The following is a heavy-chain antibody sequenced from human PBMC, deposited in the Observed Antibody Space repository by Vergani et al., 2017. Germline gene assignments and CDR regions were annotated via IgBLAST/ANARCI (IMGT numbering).Heavy chain of an antibody. CDR2: ISAYNGNT. J-gene: IGHJ4*02. V-gene: IGHV1-18*04. CDR1: GYTFTGYY. D-gene: IGHD6-13*01. CDR3: ARTATYSSSWYMTDY. Sequence: QVQLVQSGAEVKKPGASVKVSCKASGYTFTGYYMHWVRQAPGQGLEWMGWISAYNGNTNYAQKLQGRVTMTTDTSTSTAYMELRSLRSDDTAVYYCARTATYSSSWYMTDYWGQGTLVTVSS.